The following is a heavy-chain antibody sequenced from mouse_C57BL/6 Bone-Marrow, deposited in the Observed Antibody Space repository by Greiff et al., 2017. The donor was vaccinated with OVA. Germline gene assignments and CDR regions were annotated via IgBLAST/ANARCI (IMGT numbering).Heavy chain of an antibody. D-gene: IGHD2-13*01. Sequence: VHLVESGPGLVQPSQSLSITCTVSGFSLTSYGVHWVRQSPGKGLEWLGVLWSGGSTDYNAAFISRLSISKDNSKSQVFFKMNSLQADDTAIYYCARNTGDSPWAMDYWGQGTSVTVSS. CDR3: ARNTGDSPWAMDY. J-gene: IGHJ4*01. CDR1: GFSLTSYG. V-gene: IGHV2-2*01. CDR2: LWSGGST.